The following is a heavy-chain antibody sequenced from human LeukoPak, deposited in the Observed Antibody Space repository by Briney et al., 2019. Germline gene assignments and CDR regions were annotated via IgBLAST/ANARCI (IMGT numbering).Heavy chain of an antibody. D-gene: IGHD3-22*01. J-gene: IGHJ5*02. CDR1: GGSFSGYY. V-gene: IGHV4-34*01. CDR3: ARTSIYYDSSGYRS. Sequence: SETLSLTCAVYGGSFSGYYWNWIRQPPGKGLEWIGEINHSGSTNYNPSLKSRVIISVDTSKNQFSLKLSSVTAADTAVYYCARTSIYYDSSGYRSWGQGTLVTVSS. CDR2: INHSGST.